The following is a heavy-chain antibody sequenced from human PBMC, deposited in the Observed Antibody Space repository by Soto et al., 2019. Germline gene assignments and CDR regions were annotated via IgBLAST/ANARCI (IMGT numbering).Heavy chain of an antibody. D-gene: IGHD1-26*01. CDR2: IGTSGSYI. Sequence: QAPGKGLEWVSSIGTSGSYIYDTDSVKGRFTISRDNTKDSLYLQMNSLRAEDTAIYYCARGSAFIGLDYWGQGTPVTVSS. CDR3: ARGSAFIGLDY. V-gene: IGHV3-21*01. J-gene: IGHJ4*02.